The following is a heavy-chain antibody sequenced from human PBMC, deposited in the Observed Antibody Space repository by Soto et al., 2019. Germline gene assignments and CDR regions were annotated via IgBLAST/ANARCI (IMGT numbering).Heavy chain of an antibody. Sequence: PGRSLRLSCAASGFTFSSYAMVWVRQAPGKGLEWVSTITANSASTAYGDSVKGRFTMSRDKPKSTLYLQMNSLRVEDTAAYYCAESPEWPNSYFDYWGQG. CDR2: ITANSAST. CDR3: AESPEWPNSYFDY. CDR1: GFTFSSYA. V-gene: IGHV3-23*01. J-gene: IGHJ4*02. D-gene: IGHD3-3*01.